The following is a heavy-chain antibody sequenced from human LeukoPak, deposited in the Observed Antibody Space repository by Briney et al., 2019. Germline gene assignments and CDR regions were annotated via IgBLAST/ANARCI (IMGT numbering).Heavy chain of an antibody. CDR3: TTQYYDFRSGGYYHSRELFY. CDR1: GFTFSSAW. CDR2: IKSKTDGGTT. J-gene: IGHJ4*02. Sequence: GGSLRLSCAASGFTFSSAWMSWVRQAPGKGLEWVGRIKSKTDGGTTDYAAPVKGRFTISRDDSKNTLYLQMNSLKTEDTAVYYCTTQYYDFRSGGYYHSRELFYWGQGTLVTVSS. D-gene: IGHD3-3*01. V-gene: IGHV3-15*01.